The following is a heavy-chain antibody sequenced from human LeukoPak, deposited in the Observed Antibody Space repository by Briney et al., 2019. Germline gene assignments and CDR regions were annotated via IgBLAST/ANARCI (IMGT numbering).Heavy chain of an antibody. D-gene: IGHD3-10*01. CDR2: ISYDGSNK. J-gene: IGHJ4*02. Sequence: TGGSPRLSCAASGFTFSSYSMNWVRQAPGKGLEWVAVISYDGSNKYYADSVKGRFTISRDNSKSTLYLQMNSLRAEDTAVYYCARDGVDYYGSGKRYYFDYWGQGTLVTVSS. CDR1: GFTFSSYS. V-gene: IGHV3-30*03. CDR3: ARDGVDYYGSGKRYYFDY.